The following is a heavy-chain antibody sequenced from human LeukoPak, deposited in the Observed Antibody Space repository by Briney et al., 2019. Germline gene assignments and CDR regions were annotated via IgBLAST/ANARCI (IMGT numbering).Heavy chain of an antibody. D-gene: IGHD3-16*02. V-gene: IGHV3-48*03. CDR3: ARSPNYDYVWGSYRPNNYYYYYMDV. J-gene: IGHJ6*03. Sequence: QPGGSLRLSCAASGFTFSSYEMNWVRQAPGKGLEGVSYISSSGSTIYYADSVKGRFTISRDNAKNSLYLQMNSLRAEDTAVYYCARSPNYDYVWGSYRPNNYYYYYMDVWGKGTTVTVSS. CDR1: GFTFSSYE. CDR2: ISSSGSTI.